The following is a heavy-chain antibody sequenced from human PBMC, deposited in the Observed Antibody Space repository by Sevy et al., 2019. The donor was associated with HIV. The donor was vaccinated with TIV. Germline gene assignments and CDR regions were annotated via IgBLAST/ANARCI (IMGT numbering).Heavy chain of an antibody. Sequence: GGSLRLSCAASEFMFSTYAMHWVRQAPGKGLEWVAVISDDGRRHYYGESVKGRFTISRDNSKNTLYLQMNSLRLEDTAFYYCARDAGYSTDWYPSDYWGQGTLVTVSS. D-gene: IGHD6-19*01. CDR3: ARDAGYSTDWYPSDY. J-gene: IGHJ4*02. V-gene: IGHV3-30*04. CDR1: EFMFSTYA. CDR2: ISDDGRRH.